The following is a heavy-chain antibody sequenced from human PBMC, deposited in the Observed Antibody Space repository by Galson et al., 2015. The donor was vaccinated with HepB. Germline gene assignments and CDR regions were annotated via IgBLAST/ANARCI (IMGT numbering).Heavy chain of an antibody. CDR3: ARDPQSVAGRGPFDY. V-gene: IGHV4-39*07. CDR2: IYYSGST. Sequence: SETLSLTCTVSGGSISSSSYYWGWIRQPPGKGLEWIGSIYYSGSTYYNPSLKSRVTISVDTSKNQFSLKLSSVTAADTAVYYCARDPQSVAGRGPFDYWGQGTLVTVSS. CDR1: GGSISSSSYY. D-gene: IGHD6-19*01. J-gene: IGHJ4*02.